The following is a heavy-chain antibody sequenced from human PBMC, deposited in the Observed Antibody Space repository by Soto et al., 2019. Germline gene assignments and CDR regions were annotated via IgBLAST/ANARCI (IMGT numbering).Heavy chain of an antibody. V-gene: IGHV3-13*05. CDR1: GFTFSSYD. J-gene: IGHJ6*02. Sequence: EVQLVESGGGLVQPGGSLRLSCAASGFTFSSYDMHWVRQATGKGLEWVSAIGTAGDRYYPGSVKGRFTISRENAKNSLYLQMNSLRAEDTAVYYCAGASIAVAGGYGMDVWGQGTTVTVSS. D-gene: IGHD6-19*01. CDR2: IGTAGDR. CDR3: AGASIAVAGGYGMDV.